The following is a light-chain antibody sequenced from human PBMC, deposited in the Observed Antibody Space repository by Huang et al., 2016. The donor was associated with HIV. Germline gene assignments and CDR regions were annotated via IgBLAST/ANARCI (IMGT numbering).Light chain of an antibody. CDR3: QQYGSSSLT. Sequence: EIVLTQSPGTLSLSPGERATLSCRASQSVSSSYLAWYQQKPGQAPRLLIYGASNRATGIPYRFRGSWSGTDFTLTISRLEPEDFAVYFCQQYGSSSLTFGGGTKVEIK. CDR2: GAS. J-gene: IGKJ4*01. CDR1: QSVSSSY. V-gene: IGKV3-20*01.